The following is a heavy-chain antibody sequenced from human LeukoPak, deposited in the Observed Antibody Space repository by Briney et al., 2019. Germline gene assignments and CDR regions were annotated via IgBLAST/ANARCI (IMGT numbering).Heavy chain of an antibody. CDR3: ARDDYYDSSGYYVY. CDR1: GRTFTSYA. J-gene: IGHJ4*02. Sequence: SVKVSCKASGRTFTSYAISWVRQAPGQGLEWMGRIIPIFGTANYAQKFQGRVTITTDESTSTAYMELSSLRSEDTAVYYCARDDYYDSSGYYVYWGRGTLVSLSS. V-gene: IGHV1-69*05. CDR2: IIPIFGTA. D-gene: IGHD3-22*01.